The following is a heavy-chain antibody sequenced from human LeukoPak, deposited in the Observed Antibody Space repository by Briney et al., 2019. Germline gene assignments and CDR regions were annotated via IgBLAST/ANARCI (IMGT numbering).Heavy chain of an antibody. CDR3: ARVASGYVLDY. CDR1: GGSFSGYY. J-gene: IGHJ4*02. CDR2: INHSGST. V-gene: IGHV4-34*01. D-gene: IGHD5-12*01. Sequence: PETLSLTCAVYGGSFSGYYWSWIRQPPGKGLEWIGEINHSGSTNYNPSLKSRVTISVDTSKNQFSLKLSSVTAADTAVYYCARVASGYVLDYWGQGTLVTVSS.